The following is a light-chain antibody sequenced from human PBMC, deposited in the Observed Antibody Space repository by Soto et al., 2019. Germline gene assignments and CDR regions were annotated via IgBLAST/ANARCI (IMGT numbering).Light chain of an antibody. Sequence: DIQTPQSPSSVPASGGDRFTSTCRARKGISSWLAWYQQKPGKAPKLLIYVASSRHGGVPARFSGSGSGTDFTLTISSLQPEDFATYYCKQSKSFPLTFGGGTKVDIK. CDR3: KQSKSFPLT. V-gene: IGKV1-12*01. J-gene: IGKJ4*01. CDR1: KGISSW. CDR2: VAS.